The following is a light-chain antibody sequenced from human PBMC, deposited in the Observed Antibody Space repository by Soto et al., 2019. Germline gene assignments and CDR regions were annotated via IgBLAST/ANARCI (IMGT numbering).Light chain of an antibody. Sequence: DIQMTQSPSTLSASVGDRVTITCRASQSISSWLAWYQQKPGKAPKLLIYKASSLESGVPSRFRGSGSGTEFTLTISSLQPDDFATYYCQQYNDNPWTFGPGTKVEIK. J-gene: IGKJ1*01. CDR2: KAS. CDR1: QSISSW. V-gene: IGKV1-5*03. CDR3: QQYNDNPWT.